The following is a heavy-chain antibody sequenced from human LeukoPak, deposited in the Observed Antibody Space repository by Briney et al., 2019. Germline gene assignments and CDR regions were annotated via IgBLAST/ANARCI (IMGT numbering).Heavy chain of an antibody. J-gene: IGHJ4*02. Sequence: SETLSLTCTVSGGSISSYYWSWIRQPPGKGLEWIGYIYYSGSTNYNPSLKSRVTISVDTSKNLFSLKLSSVTAADTAVYYCARAQISSSWTPEFDYWGQGTLVTVSS. V-gene: IGHV4-59*01. CDR3: ARAQISSSWTPEFDY. D-gene: IGHD6-13*01. CDR2: IYYSGST. CDR1: GGSISSYY.